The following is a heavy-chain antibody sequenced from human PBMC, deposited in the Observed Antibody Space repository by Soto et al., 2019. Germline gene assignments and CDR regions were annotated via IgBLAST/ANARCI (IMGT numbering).Heavy chain of an antibody. J-gene: IGHJ4*02. CDR3: AKVDSSGWYGGYYFDY. Sequence: QVQLVESGGGVVQPGRSLRLSCAASGFTFSSYGMHWVRQAPGKGLEWAAVISYDGSNKYYADSVKGRFTISRDNSKNPLYLQMNSLRAEDTAVDYCAKVDSSGWYGGYYFDYWGQGTLVTVSS. D-gene: IGHD6-19*01. CDR1: GFTFSSYG. V-gene: IGHV3-30*18. CDR2: ISYDGSNK.